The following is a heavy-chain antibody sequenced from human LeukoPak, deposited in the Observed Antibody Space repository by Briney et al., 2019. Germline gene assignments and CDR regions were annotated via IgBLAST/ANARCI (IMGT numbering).Heavy chain of an antibody. CDR2: ISWNSGSI. J-gene: IGHJ4*02. V-gene: IGHV3-9*01. Sequence: HWVRQAPGKXXEWVSGISWNSGSIGYADSVKGRFTISRDNAKNSLYLQMNSLRAEDTALYYCAKDKGITGTWAFDYWGQGTLVTVSS. CDR3: AKDKGITGTWAFDY. D-gene: IGHD1-7*01.